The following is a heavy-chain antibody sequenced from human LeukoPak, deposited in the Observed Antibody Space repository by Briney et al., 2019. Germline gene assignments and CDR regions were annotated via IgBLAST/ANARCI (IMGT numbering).Heavy chain of an antibody. CDR3: AREGDYSNSLDY. D-gene: IGHD6-6*01. V-gene: IGHV1-2*02. J-gene: IGHJ4*02. CDR1: GYTFSDYY. Sequence: ASVTVSCTASGYTFSDYYMHWVRQAPGQGLEWMGWINPNSGGTNYAQKFQGRVTVTRDTPISTAYMELTRVTSDDTAVYYCAREGDYSNSLDYWGQGTLLTVSS. CDR2: INPNSGGT.